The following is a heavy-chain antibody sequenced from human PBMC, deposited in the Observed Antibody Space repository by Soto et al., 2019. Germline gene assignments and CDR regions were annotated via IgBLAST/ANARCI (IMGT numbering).Heavy chain of an antibody. CDR1: CGSISSDSYS. CDR2: IYHSGST. D-gene: IGHD2-21*01. J-gene: IGHJ4*02. CDR3: ASGGRDWYFDY. Sequence: QLQMQESGSGLVKPSQTLSLTCAVSCGSISSDSYSWSWIRHPPGKGLEWIGYIYHSGSTYYNPSLKCRVTTSVDRSKNQFSLKLSSVTAADTAVYYCASGGRDWYFDYWGQGTLVTVSS. V-gene: IGHV4-30-2*01.